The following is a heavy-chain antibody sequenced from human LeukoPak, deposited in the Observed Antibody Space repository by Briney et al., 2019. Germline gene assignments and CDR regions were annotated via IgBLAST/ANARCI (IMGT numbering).Heavy chain of an antibody. CDR1: GYTFTSYG. CDR2: ISAYNGNT. J-gene: IGHJ4*02. V-gene: IGHV1-18*01. D-gene: IGHD4-17*01. CDR3: ARVVDHDYHDYYADY. Sequence: ASVKVSCKASGYTFTSYGISWVRQAPGQGLEWMGWISAYNGNTNYAQKFQGRVTMTTDTSTSTAYMELRSLRSDDTAIYYCARVVDHDYHDYYADYWGQGTLVTVSS.